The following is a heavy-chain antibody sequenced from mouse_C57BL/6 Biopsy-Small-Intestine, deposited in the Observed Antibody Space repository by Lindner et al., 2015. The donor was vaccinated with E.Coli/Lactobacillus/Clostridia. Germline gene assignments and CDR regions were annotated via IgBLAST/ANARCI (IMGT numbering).Heavy chain of an antibody. Sequence: VQLQESGTELVRPGTSVKVSCKASGYAFTNNLIEWVKQRPGQGLEWIGVINPGSGGTNYNEKFKGKATLTADKSSSTAYMQLSSLASEDSAVYFCARSEAMDFWGQGTSVTVSS. CDR2: INPGSGGT. CDR1: GYAFTNNL. CDR3: ARSEAMDF. V-gene: IGHV1-54*01. J-gene: IGHJ4*01.